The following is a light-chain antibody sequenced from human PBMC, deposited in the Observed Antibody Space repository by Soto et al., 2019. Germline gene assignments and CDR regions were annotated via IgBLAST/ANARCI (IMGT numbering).Light chain of an antibody. V-gene: IGKV1-5*03. CDR2: KAS. CDR1: QTIANW. J-gene: IGKJ1*01. CDR3: QQYNSHSWT. Sequence: DIQMTQSPSTLSASVGDRVTITCRASQTIANWLAWYQQIPGKAPKLLIYKASSLESGVPSRFSGSGSGTEFTLTISSLQPDDFATYYCQQYNSHSWTFGQGTKVEI.